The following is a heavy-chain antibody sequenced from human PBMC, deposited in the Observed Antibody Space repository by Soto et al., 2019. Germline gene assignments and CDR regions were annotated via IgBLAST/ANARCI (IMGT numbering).Heavy chain of an antibody. CDR1: GYTFTSYD. J-gene: IGHJ3*02. V-gene: IGHV1-8*01. CDR2: MNTNSGNT. CDR3: ARGQVAVGIGDAFDI. D-gene: IGHD7-27*01. Sequence: ASVKVSCKASGYTFTSYDINWVRQATGQGIEWMGWMNTNSGNTGYAQKFQDRVAKTRNTPISTAFMELSSLRSEDTAVYFCARGQVAVGIGDAFDIWGQGTMVTVSS.